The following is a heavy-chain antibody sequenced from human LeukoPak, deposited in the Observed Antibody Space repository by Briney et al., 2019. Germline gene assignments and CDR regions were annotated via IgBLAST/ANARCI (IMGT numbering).Heavy chain of an antibody. CDR2: IGSSSSYI. J-gene: IGHJ4*02. V-gene: IGHV3-21*01. Sequence: GGSLRLSCAASGFTFSGYSMTWVRQAPGKGLEWVSSIGSSSSYIFYADSVQGRSTTSRDNAHNSLYLQMNSLRAEDTGVYYCARDAGYSTYWGQGSLVTVSS. CDR3: ARDAGYSTY. D-gene: IGHD6-13*01. CDR1: GFTFSGYS.